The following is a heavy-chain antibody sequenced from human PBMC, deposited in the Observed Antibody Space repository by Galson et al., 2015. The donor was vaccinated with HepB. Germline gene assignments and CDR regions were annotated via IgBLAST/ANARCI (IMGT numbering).Heavy chain of an antibody. CDR1: GFTFSSYA. V-gene: IGHV3-30-3*01. J-gene: IGHJ4*02. Sequence: SLRLSCAASGFTFSSYAMHWVRQAPGKGLEWVAVISYDGSNKYYADSVKGRFTISRDNSKNTLYLQMTSLRAEDTAVYYCASPGANWGYYFYYWGQGTLVTVSS. D-gene: IGHD4/OR15-4a*01. CDR2: ISYDGSNK. CDR3: ASPGANWGYYFYY.